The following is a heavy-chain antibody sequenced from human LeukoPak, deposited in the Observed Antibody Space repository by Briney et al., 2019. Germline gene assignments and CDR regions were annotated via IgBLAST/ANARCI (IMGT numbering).Heavy chain of an antibody. CDR3: AVGGSCHYH. D-gene: IGHD2-15*01. CDR2: ISYDGSNK. J-gene: IGHJ5*02. Sequence: GGSLRLSCAASGFTFSSYGMHWVRQAPGKGLEWVAVISYDGSNKYYADSVKGRFTISRDNAKNSLFLQMNSLRAEDTAVYYCAVGGSCHYHWGQGTLVTVSS. CDR1: GFTFSSYG. V-gene: IGHV3-30*03.